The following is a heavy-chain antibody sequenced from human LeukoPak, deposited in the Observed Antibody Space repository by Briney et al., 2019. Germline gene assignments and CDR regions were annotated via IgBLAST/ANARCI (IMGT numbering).Heavy chain of an antibody. D-gene: IGHD5/OR15-5a*01. J-gene: IGHJ3*02. CDR2: IDPSDSYT. CDR1: GYSFTTYW. Sequence: GESLRISCKGSGYSFTTYWISWVRQMPGKGLEWMGRIDPSDSYTNYSPSFQGHVTISDDKSISTAYLQWSSLKASDTAMYYCARRGAGSTRIYAFEIWGQGTMVTVSS. V-gene: IGHV5-10-1*01. CDR3: ARRGAGSTRIYAFEI.